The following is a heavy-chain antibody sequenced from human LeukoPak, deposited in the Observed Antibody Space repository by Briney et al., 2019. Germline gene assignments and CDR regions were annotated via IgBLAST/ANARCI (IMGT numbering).Heavy chain of an antibody. CDR2: IVPIFGTT. Sequence: SVKVSCKASGGTFSSYAISWVRQAPGQGLEWMGGIVPIFGTTKYAQKFQGRVTLTADESTSTAYMELSSLRSEDTAFYYCARDRYYYGSVDYWGQGTLVTVSS. CDR1: GGTFSSYA. J-gene: IGHJ4*02. CDR3: ARDRYYYGSVDY. V-gene: IGHV1-69*13. D-gene: IGHD3-10*01.